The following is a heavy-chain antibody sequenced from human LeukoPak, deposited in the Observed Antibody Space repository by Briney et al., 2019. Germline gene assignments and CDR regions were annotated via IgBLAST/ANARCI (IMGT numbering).Heavy chain of an antibody. CDR2: INWNGRIT. V-gene: IGHV3-20*04. CDR3: ARGSVQLWLRDTYYYMDV. CDR1: GFTFDDYA. D-gene: IGHD5-18*01. J-gene: IGHJ6*03. Sequence: RGGSLGLSCAASGFTFDDYAMNWVRQVPGRGLEWVSGINWNGRITEYADSVKDRFTISRQSTKNSLYLYMNNLGGEDTALYFCARGSVQLWLRDTYYYMDVWGKGTTVTVSS.